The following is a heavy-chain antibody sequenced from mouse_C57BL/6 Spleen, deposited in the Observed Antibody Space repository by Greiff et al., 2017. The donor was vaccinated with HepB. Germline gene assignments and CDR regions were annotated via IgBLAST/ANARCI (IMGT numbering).Heavy chain of an antibody. Sequence: EVQLQQSGPELVKPGASVKISCKASGYTFTDYYMNWVKQSHGKSLEWIGDINPNNGGTSYNQKFKGKATLTVDKSSSTAYMELRSLTSEDSAVYYCAREGDRTTVVIDYWGQGTTLTVSS. V-gene: IGHV1-26*01. CDR2: INPNNGGT. CDR3: AREGDRTTVVIDY. J-gene: IGHJ2*01. D-gene: IGHD1-1*01. CDR1: GYTFTDYY.